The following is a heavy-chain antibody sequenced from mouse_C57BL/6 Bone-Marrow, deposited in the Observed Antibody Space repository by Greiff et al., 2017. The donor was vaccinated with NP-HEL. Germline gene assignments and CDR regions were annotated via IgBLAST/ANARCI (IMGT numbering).Heavy chain of an antibody. CDR3: ARRRLPFDY. CDR2: ISSGGSYT. CDR1: GFTFSSYG. J-gene: IGHJ2*01. Sequence: EVKLVESGGDLVKPGGSLKLSCAASGFTFSSYGMSWVRQTPDKRLEWVATISSGGSYTYYPDSVQGRFTISRDNAKNTLYLQMSSLKSEDTAMYYCARRRLPFDYWGQGTTLTVSS. V-gene: IGHV5-6*02. D-gene: IGHD6-1*01.